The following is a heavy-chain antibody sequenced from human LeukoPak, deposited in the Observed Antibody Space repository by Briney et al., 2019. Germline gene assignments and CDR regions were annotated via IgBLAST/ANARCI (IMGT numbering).Heavy chain of an antibody. CDR1: GGSFSGYY. J-gene: IGHJ6*04. V-gene: IGHV4-34*01. CDR2: INHSGST. D-gene: IGHD3-10*01. Sequence: KPSETLSLTCAVYGGSFSGYYWSWIRQPPGKGLEWIGEINHSGSTNYNPSPKSRVTISVDTSKNQFSLKLSSVTAADTAVYYCASESSPSPYYYYGMDVWGKGTTVTVSS. CDR3: ASESSPSPYYYYGMDV.